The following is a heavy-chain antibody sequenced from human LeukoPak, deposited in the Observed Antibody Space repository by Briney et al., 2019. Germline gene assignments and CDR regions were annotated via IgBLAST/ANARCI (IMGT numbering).Heavy chain of an antibody. CDR1: GFTFSSYS. CDR2: ISSSSSYI. Sequence: GGSLRLSCAASGFTFSSYSMNWGRQAPGKGLEWVSSISSSSSYIYYADSVKGRFTISRDNAKNSLYLQMNSLRAEDTAVYYCASAYYDILTGYYDAFDIWGQGTMVTVSS. D-gene: IGHD3-9*01. CDR3: ASAYYDILTGYYDAFDI. J-gene: IGHJ3*02. V-gene: IGHV3-21*01.